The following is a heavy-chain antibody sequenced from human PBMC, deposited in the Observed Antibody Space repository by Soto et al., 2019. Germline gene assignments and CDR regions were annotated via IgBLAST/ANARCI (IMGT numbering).Heavy chain of an antibody. J-gene: IGHJ5*02. CDR3: AKDRFHQHSPNWFDP. CDR2: ISGSGGST. Sequence: PGGSLRLSCAASGFTFSSYAMSWVRQAPGKGLEWVSAISGSGGSTYYADSVKGRFTISRDNSKNTLYLQMNSLRAEDTAVYYCAKDRFHQHSPNWFDPWGQGTLVTVSS. CDR1: GFTFSSYA. V-gene: IGHV3-23*01. D-gene: IGHD3-3*01.